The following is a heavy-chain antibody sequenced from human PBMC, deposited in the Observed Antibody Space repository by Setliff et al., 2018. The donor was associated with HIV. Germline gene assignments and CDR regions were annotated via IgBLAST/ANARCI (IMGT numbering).Heavy chain of an antibody. CDR2: IYHSGST. CDR3: ARQPLYNDYDWRSYYFDY. D-gene: IGHD5-12*01. J-gene: IGHJ4*02. CDR1: GGSISSRNW. Sequence: SETLSLTCAVSGGSISSRNWWSWVRQPPGKGLEWIGEIYHSGSTNYNPSLKSRVTISVDKSKNQFSLKLISVTAADTAVYYCARQPLYNDYDWRSYYFDYWGQGSLVTVSS. V-gene: IGHV4-4*02.